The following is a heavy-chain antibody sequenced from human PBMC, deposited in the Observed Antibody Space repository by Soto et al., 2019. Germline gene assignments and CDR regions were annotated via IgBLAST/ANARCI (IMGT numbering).Heavy chain of an antibody. CDR2: ISGSGGST. D-gene: IGHD3-3*01. CDR3: AKPYYDFWSGWPLGMDV. CDR1: GFTFSSYA. Sequence: LRLSCAASGFTFSSYAMSWVRQAPGKGLEWVSAISGSGGSTYYADSVKGRFTISRDNSKNTLYLQMNSLRAEDTAVYYCAKPYYDFWSGWPLGMDVWGQGTTVTVSS. J-gene: IGHJ6*02. V-gene: IGHV3-23*01.